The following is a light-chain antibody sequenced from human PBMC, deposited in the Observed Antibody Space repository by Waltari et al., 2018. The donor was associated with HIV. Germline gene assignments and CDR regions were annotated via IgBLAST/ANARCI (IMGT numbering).Light chain of an antibody. CDR1: NNDVGGYYY. CDR2: DVN. Sequence: QSALTQPRSVSGSPGQSVTISCTGTNNDVGGYYYVSWYQHRPGEARRLMIYDVNKRPSGVPDRFSGSKSGNTASLTISGLQADDEAQYYCCSYAGSNTPVLFGGGSQLTVL. V-gene: IGLV2-11*01. CDR3: CSYAGSNTPVL. J-gene: IGLJ2*01.